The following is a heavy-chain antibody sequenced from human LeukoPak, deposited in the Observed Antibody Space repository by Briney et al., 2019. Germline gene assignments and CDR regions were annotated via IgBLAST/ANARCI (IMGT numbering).Heavy chain of an antibody. V-gene: IGHV1-8*02. CDR1: GYTFTSYG. Sequence: ASVKVSCKASGYTFTSYGISWVRQAPGQGLEWMGWMNPNSGNTGYAQKFQGRVTMTRNTSISTAYMELSSLRSEDTAVYYCARGPSSSWDYWGQGTLVTVSS. CDR2: MNPNSGNT. J-gene: IGHJ4*02. D-gene: IGHD6-13*01. CDR3: ARGPSSSWDY.